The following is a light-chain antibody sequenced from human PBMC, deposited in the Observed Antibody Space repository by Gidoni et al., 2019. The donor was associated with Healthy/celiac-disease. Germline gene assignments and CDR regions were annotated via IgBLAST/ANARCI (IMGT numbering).Light chain of an antibody. J-gene: IGLJ2*01. CDR1: VLAKKY. CDR2: KDS. CDR3: YSAAENNLGV. V-gene: IGLV3-27*01. Sequence: SSELTQPSSVSVSPGQTARITCSGDVLAKKYARWFQQKPGQAPVLVIYKDSERPSGIPERFSGSSSGTTVTLTISGAQVEDEADYYCYSAAENNLGVFGGGTKLTVL.